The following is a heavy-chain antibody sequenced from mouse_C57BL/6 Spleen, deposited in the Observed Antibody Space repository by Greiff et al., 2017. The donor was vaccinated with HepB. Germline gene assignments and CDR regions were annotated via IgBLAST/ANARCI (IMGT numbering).Heavy chain of an antibody. V-gene: IGHV1-54*01. Sequence: QVQLQQPGAELVRPGTSVKVSCKASGYAFTNYLIEWVKQRPGQGLEWIGVINPGSGGTNYNEKFKGKATLTADKSSSTAYMQLSSLTSEDSAVYFCARSDGYYGDYWGQGTTLTVSS. J-gene: IGHJ2*01. CDR1: GYAFTNYL. CDR2: INPGSGGT. CDR3: ARSDGYYGDY. D-gene: IGHD2-3*01.